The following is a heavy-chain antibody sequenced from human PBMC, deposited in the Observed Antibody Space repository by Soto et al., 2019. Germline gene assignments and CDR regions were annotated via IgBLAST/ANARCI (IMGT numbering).Heavy chain of an antibody. D-gene: IGHD6-13*01. CDR2: ISYDGSNK. CDR3: ARDRQLETYYYYGMDV. V-gene: IGHV3-30-3*01. CDR1: GFTFSSYA. J-gene: IGHJ6*02. Sequence: QVQLVESGGGVVQPGRSLRLSCAASGFTFSSYAMHWVRQAPGKGLEWVAVISYDGSNKYYADSVKGRFTISRDNSKNTLYLQINSLRAEDTAVYYCARDRQLETYYYYGMDVWGQGTTVTVSS.